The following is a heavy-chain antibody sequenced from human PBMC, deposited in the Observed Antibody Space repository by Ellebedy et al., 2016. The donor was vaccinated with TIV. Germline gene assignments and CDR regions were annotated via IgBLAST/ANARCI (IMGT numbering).Heavy chain of an antibody. CDR2: INPGGGST. Sequence: AASVKVSCKASGYMFTSYSMHWVRQAPGQGLEWMGIINPGGGSTSYAQKFQGRVIMTRDTSTSTVYMELSRLRSEDTAVCYCARDGTSAASDWFYPWGQGTLVTVSS. D-gene: IGHD6-13*01. CDR3: ARDGTSAASDWFYP. V-gene: IGHV1-46*01. CDR1: GYMFTSYS. J-gene: IGHJ5*02.